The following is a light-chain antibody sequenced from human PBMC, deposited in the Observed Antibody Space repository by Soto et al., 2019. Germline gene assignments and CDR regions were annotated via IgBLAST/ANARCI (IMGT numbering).Light chain of an antibody. CDR2: DVS. V-gene: IGLV2-14*02. J-gene: IGLJ1*01. CDR3: TSFTTSNPHV. Sequence: QSALTQPASVSGSPGQSIVSSCTGASSDVGSYNIVSWYQQHPGKVHKLVIYDVSIRPSGVSDRFSGSKSGNTASLTISGLQAEDAADYYCTSFTTSNPHVFGTGTKLTVL. CDR1: SSDVGSYNI.